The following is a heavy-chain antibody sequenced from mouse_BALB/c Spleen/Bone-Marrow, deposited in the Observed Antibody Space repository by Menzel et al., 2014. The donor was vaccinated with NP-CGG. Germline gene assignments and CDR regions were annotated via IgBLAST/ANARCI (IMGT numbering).Heavy chain of an antibody. CDR3: ARLYYSYYYAMDY. V-gene: IGHV5-12*02. CDR1: GFTFSDYY. J-gene: IGHJ4*01. CDR2: ISNGGGST. D-gene: IGHD1-1*01. Sequence: VPLKESGGGLVQPGGTLKLSCATSGFTFSDYYMNWVRQTPEKRLEWVAYISNGGGSTYYPDTEKGRFTISRVNAKNPLSLQMSRLKSEDIAMYYCARLYYSYYYAMDYWGQGTSVTVS.